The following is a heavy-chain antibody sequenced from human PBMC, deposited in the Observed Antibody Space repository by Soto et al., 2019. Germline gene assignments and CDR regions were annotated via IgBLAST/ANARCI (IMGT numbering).Heavy chain of an antibody. V-gene: IGHV5-10-1*01. CDR3: ARRHSSGSYIGY. CDR1: GYSFTSYW. J-gene: IGHJ4*02. CDR2: IDPSDSYT. Sequence: EVQLVQSGAEVKKPGESLRISCKGSGYSFTSYWISWVRQMPGKGLEWMGRIDPSDSYTNYSPSFQGHVTISADKSIGTADLQWSSLKASDTAMYYCARRHSSGSYIGYWGQGTLVTVSS. D-gene: IGHD3-10*01.